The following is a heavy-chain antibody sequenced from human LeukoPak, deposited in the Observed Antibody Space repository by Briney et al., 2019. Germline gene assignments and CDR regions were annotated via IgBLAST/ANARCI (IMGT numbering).Heavy chain of an antibody. D-gene: IGHD6-13*01. Sequence: SETLSLTCTVSGGSISSSSYYWSWIRQPPGKGLEWIGSIYYSGSTYYNPSLKSRVTISVDTSKNQFSLKLSSVTAADTAVYYCARAISYSSDYWGQGTLVTVSS. CDR3: ARAISYSSDY. CDR2: IYYSGST. V-gene: IGHV4-39*01. J-gene: IGHJ4*02. CDR1: GGSISSSSYY.